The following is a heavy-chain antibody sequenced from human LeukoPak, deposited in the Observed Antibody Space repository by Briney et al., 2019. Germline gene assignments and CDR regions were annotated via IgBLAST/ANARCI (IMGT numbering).Heavy chain of an antibody. J-gene: IGHJ5*02. CDR2: INHSGST. Sequence: SETLSLTCAVYGGSFSGYYWSWIRQPPGKGLEWIGEINHSGSTNYNPPLKSRVTISVDTSKNQFSLKLSSVTAADTAVYYCARGYCSSTSCYYPRNWFDPWGQGTLVTVSS. V-gene: IGHV4-34*01. CDR1: GGSFSGYY. CDR3: ARGYCSSTSCYYPRNWFDP. D-gene: IGHD2-2*01.